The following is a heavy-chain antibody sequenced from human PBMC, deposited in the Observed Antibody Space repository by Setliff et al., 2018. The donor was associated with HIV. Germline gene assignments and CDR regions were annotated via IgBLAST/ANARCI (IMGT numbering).Heavy chain of an antibody. D-gene: IGHD2-15*01. CDR3: AREKGFGGATGWFDP. CDR2: LYYSGST. V-gene: IGHV4-59*12. Sequence: PSETLSLTCTVSGGSISTYYWSWIRQPPGKGLEWIGYLYYSGSTNYNPSLKSRVSMSIDTSKNHFSLKLRSVTAADTAVYYCAREKGFGGATGWFDPWGQGTLVTVSS. J-gene: IGHJ5*02. CDR1: GGSISTYY.